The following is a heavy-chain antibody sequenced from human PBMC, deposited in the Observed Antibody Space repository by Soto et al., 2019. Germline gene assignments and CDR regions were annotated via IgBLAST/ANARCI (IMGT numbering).Heavy chain of an antibody. J-gene: IGHJ4*02. CDR2: INYSGGST. CDR3: AKKYHYGSGTYLYYFAY. V-gene: IGHV3-23*01. CDR1: GFTFSNYA. Sequence: EVQLLESGGGLVQPGGSLRLSCAASGFTFSNYAMSWVRQAPGKGLEWVSGINYSGGSTYYADSVKGRFIISRDNSKNTLYLQMNSLRAEDTAIYYCAKKYHYGSGTYLYYFAYWGQGTLVTVSS. D-gene: IGHD3-10*01.